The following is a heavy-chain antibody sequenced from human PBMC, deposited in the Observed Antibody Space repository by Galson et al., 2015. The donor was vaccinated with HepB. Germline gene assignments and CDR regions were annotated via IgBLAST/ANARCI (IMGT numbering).Heavy chain of an antibody. CDR1: GFTFSSYW. Sequence: SLRLSCAASGFTFSSYWMHWVRQAPGKGLVWVSRTNSDGSSTSYADSVKGRFIISRDNAKNTLYLQMNSLRAEDTAVYYCARGGALWFGATPYYYDGMDVWGQGTTVTVSS. D-gene: IGHD3-10*01. CDR3: ARGGALWFGATPYYYDGMDV. J-gene: IGHJ6*02. CDR2: TNSDGSST. V-gene: IGHV3-74*01.